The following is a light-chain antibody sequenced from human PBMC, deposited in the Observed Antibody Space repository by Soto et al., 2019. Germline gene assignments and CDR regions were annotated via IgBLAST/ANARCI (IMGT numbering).Light chain of an antibody. V-gene: IGKV3-15*01. J-gene: IGKJ4*01. CDR2: EVF. CDR3: QQYSSWSTLT. Sequence: EIVMTQTPATPSVSPGDGATLSCRASQSVNSHLAWYQQKPCQAHRLIIYEVFTRATGIPARFSGSGSGTEFTLTISSLQSEDSAVYYGQQYSSWSTLTVGGGTKGEIK. CDR1: QSVNSH.